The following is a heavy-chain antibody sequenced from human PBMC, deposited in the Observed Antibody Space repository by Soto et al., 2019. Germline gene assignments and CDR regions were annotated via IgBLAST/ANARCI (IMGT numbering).Heavy chain of an antibody. Sequence: ETLSLTCTVSGVSISYYHWSWIRQAPGKGLEWLSATMRDGKTHYADSMKGRLTVSRDNSKNTVYLQLNSLGDVDTSVYFCAKDVERCDSDCPGYFDYWGQGTPVTVSS. CDR1: GVSISYYH. CDR3: AKDVERCDSDCPGYFDY. D-gene: IGHD2-21*01. V-gene: IGHV3-53*01. J-gene: IGHJ4*02. CDR2: TMRDGKT.